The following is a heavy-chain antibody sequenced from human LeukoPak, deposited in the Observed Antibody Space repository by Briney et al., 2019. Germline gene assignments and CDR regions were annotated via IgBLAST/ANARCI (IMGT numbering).Heavy chain of an antibody. J-gene: IGHJ4*02. Sequence: GASVKVSCKASGYTFTSYGISWVRQAPRQGLEWMGRIIPILGIANYAQKFQGRVTITADKSTSTAYMELSSLRSEDTAVYYCARDPSIAAAGDSFDYWGQGTLVTVSS. CDR2: IIPILGIA. D-gene: IGHD6-13*01. CDR3: ARDPSIAAAGDSFDY. CDR1: GYTFTSYG. V-gene: IGHV1-69*04.